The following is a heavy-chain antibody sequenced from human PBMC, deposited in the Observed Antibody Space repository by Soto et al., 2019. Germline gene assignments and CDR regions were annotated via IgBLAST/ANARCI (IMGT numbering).Heavy chain of an antibody. D-gene: IGHD3-22*01. J-gene: IGHJ4*02. CDR2: IIPIFGTA. V-gene: IGHV1-69*01. CDR1: GGTFSSYA. CDR3: ARDPEYYYDSSGYYGDDY. Sequence: QVQLVQSGAEVKKPGSSVKVSCKASGGTFSSYAISWVRQAPGQGLEWMGGIIPIFGTANYAQKFQGRVTIPADESTSTAYMELSSLRSEDTAVYYCARDPEYYYDSSGYYGDDYWGQGTLVTVSS.